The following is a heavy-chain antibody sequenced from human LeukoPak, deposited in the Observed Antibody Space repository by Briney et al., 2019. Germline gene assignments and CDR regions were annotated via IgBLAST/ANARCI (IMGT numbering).Heavy chain of an antibody. D-gene: IGHD3-3*01. J-gene: IGHJ4*02. V-gene: IGHV4-61*02. CDR2: IYTSGST. Sequence: PSETLSLTCTVSGGSISSGSYYWRWLRQPAGKGLEWIGRIYTSGSTNYNPSLKSRVTISVDTSKNQFSLKLSSVTAADTAVYYCAGYDFWSGPVFDYWGQGTLVTVSS. CDR1: GGSISSGSYY. CDR3: AGYDFWSGPVFDY.